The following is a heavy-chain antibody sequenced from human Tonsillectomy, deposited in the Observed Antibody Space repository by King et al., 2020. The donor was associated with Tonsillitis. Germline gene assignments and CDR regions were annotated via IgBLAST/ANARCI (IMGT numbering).Heavy chain of an antibody. D-gene: IGHD3-9*01. CDR1: GFTFSDYY. Sequence: VQLVESGGGLVKPGGALRLSCAASGFTFSDYYMSWIRQAPGKGLEWVSYISSSSSYTNYADSVKGRFTISRANAKNSLYLQMNSLRAEDTAVYYCARGVYDILTGQFDYWGQGTLVTVSS. V-gene: IGHV3-11*05. CDR3: ARGVYDILTGQFDY. CDR2: ISSSSSYT. J-gene: IGHJ4*02.